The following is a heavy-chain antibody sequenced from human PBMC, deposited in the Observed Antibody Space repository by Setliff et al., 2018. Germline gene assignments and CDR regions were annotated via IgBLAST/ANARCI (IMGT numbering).Heavy chain of an antibody. CDR1: GGSFSGYY. J-gene: IGHJ4*02. Sequence: SETLSLTCAVYGGSFSGYYWSWIRQPPGKGLEWIGEINHSGSTNYNPSLKSRVTISVDTSKNQFSLKVNSVTAADTAVYYYARGPCSSTSCYAAYWGQGTLVTSPQ. CDR2: INHSGST. CDR3: ARGPCSSTSCYAAY. V-gene: IGHV4-34*01. D-gene: IGHD2-2*01.